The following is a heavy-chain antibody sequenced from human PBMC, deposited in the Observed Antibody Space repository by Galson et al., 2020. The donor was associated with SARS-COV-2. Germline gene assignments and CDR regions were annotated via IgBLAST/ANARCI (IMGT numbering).Heavy chain of an antibody. J-gene: IGHJ6*03. CDR1: GGSFSGYY. D-gene: IGHD2-2*01. CDR3: ARVPTGYCSSTSCYLSYYYYYMDV. Sequence: SETLSLTCAVYGGSFSGYYWSWIRQPPGKGLEWIGEINHSGSTNYNPSLKSRVTISVDTSKNQFSLKLSSVTAADTAVYYCARVPTGYCSSTSCYLSYYYYYMDVWGKGTTVTVSS. V-gene: IGHV4-34*01. CDR2: INHSGST.